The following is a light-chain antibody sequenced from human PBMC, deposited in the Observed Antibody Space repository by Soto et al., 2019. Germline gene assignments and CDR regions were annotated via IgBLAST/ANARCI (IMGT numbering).Light chain of an antibody. V-gene: IGLV2-8*01. J-gene: IGLJ2*01. Sequence: QSALTQPPSASGSPGQSVTVSCTGTSSGVGGFNYVSWYQQHPGKAPKLIIYEVSRRPSGVPDRFSGSKSGNTASLTVSGLQAEDEADYYCSSYAGSINLVFGGGTKLTVL. CDR2: EVS. CDR3: SSYAGSINLV. CDR1: SSGVGGFNY.